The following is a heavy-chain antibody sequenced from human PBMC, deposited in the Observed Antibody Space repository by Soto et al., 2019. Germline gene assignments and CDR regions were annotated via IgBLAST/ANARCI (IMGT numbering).Heavy chain of an antibody. CDR2: IDPSDSYT. J-gene: IGHJ6*02. V-gene: IGHV5-10-1*01. CDR1: GYSFTSYW. CDR3: ARHSKYYYDSSGYPDYYYGTDV. Sequence: ESLKISCKGSGYSFTSYWISWVRQMPGKGLEWMGRIDPSDSYTNYSPSFQGHVTISADKSISTAYLQWSSLKASDTAMYYCARHSKYYYDSSGYPDYYYGTDVWGQGTTVTV. D-gene: IGHD3-22*01.